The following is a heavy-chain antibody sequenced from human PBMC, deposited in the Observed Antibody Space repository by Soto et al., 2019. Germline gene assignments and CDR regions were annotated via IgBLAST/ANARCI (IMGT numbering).Heavy chain of an antibody. CDR3: AIIAAAGTYFDY. J-gene: IGHJ4*02. CDR1: GGSISSYY. V-gene: IGHV4-59*01. Sequence: QVQLQESGPGLVKPSETLSLTCTVSGGSISSYYWSWIRQPQGKGLEWIGYIYYSGSTNYNPSLKSRVTISVDTSKNQFSLKLSSVTAADTAVYYCAIIAAAGTYFDYWGQGTLVTVSS. CDR2: IYYSGST. D-gene: IGHD6-13*01.